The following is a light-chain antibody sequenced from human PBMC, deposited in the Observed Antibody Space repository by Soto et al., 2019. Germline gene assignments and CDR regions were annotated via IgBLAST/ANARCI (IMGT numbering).Light chain of an antibody. CDR1: SSDVGSSNF. CDR2: EGS. Sequence: QSVLTQPASVSGSPGQSLTISCTGTSSDVGSSNFVSWYQQHPGKAPKLIIYEGSRRPSGVSGRFSGSKSGNAASLTISGLQAEDEADYYCCSYTTSNTRRIVFGTGTKVTVL. J-gene: IGLJ1*01. CDR3: CSYTTSNTRRIV. V-gene: IGLV2-14*02.